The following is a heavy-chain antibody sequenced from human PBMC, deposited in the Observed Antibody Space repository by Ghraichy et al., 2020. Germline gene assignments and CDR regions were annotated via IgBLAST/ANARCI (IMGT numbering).Heavy chain of an antibody. J-gene: IGHJ3*02. CDR2: IYYSGST. CDR3: AREDCSGGSCYSSAFDI. V-gene: IGHV4-30-4*01. D-gene: IGHD2-15*01. CDR1: GGSISSGDYY. Sequence: SQTLSLTCTVSGGSISSGDYYWSWIRQPPGKGLEWIGYIYYSGSTYYNPSLKSRVTISVDTSKNQFSLKLSSVTAADTAVYYCAREDCSGGSCYSSAFDIWGQGTMVTVSS.